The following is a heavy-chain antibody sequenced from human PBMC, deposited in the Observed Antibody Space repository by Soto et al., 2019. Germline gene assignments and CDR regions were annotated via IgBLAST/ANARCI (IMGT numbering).Heavy chain of an antibody. V-gene: IGHV3-23*01. CDR2: ITPSGAGT. D-gene: IGHD1-7*01. CDR1: GLTFGSYA. CDR3: AKGTSLTTSRLDF. Sequence: EVQLLESGGGLVQPGGSLRLSCAASGLTFGSYAMAWVRQASGKGLEWVSSITPSGAGTFYAQSVRGRFTISRDDSKNTLYLQMNSLRADDSALYYCAKGTSLTTSRLDFWGQGTLVTVSS. J-gene: IGHJ4*02.